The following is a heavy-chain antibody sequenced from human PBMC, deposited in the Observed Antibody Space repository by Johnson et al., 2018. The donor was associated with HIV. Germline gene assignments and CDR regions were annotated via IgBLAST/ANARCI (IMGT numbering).Heavy chain of an antibody. Sequence: VQLVEFGGGLVQPGGSLRLSCAASGFTVSSNYMSWVRQAPGKGLEWVSVIYSGGSTYYADSVKGRFTISRDNSKNTLYLQMNSLRAEDTAVYYCAREKTTPDAFDIWGQGTMVTVSS. CDR2: IYSGGST. D-gene: IGHD4-11*01. V-gene: IGHV3-66*01. CDR3: AREKTTPDAFDI. J-gene: IGHJ3*02. CDR1: GFTVSSNY.